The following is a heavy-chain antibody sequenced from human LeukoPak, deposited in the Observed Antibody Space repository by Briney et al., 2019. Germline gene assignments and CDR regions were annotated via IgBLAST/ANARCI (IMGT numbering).Heavy chain of an antibody. V-gene: IGHV4-59*01. CDR1: GGSISSYY. D-gene: IGHD5-18*01. J-gene: IGHJ6*02. Sequence: PSETLSLTCTVSGGSISSYYWNWIRQPPGKVLEWIGYIYDSGSTNYNPSLQSRVTISVDTSKNQFSLKLNSVTAADTAVYYCARGATAYYHAMDVWGQGTTVTV. CDR3: ARGATAYYHAMDV. CDR2: IYDSGST.